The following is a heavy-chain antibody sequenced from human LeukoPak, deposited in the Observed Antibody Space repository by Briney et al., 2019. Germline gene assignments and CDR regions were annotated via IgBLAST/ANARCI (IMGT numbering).Heavy chain of an antibody. D-gene: IGHD3-22*01. J-gene: IGHJ4*02. CDR2: ISWNSVSR. CDR3: AHPYDFDSSGYHRPTAI. Sequence: GGSLRLSCEASGFTFDDYAMHWVRQAPGKGLEWVSGISWNSVSRGNGDSVEGRVTISGDKSANTVYLQMNSLRVDDTAMYYCAHPYDFDSSGYHRPTAIWGQGTQVTVSS. V-gene: IGHV3-9*01. CDR1: GFTFDDYA.